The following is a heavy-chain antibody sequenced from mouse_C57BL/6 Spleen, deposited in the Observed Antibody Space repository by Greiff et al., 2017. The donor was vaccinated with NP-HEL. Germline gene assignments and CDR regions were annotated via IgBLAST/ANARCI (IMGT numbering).Heavy chain of an antibody. J-gene: IGHJ4*01. CDR1: GYTFTSYW. CDR3: ARRGLGGGAMDY. Sequence: VQLQQPGAELVKPGASVKLSCKASGYTFTSYWMQWVKQRPGQGLEWIGEIDPSDSYTNYNQKFKGKATLTVDTSSSTAYMQLSSLTSEDSAVYYCARRGLGGGAMDYWGQGTSVTVSS. V-gene: IGHV1-50*01. CDR2: IDPSDSYT. D-gene: IGHD4-1*01.